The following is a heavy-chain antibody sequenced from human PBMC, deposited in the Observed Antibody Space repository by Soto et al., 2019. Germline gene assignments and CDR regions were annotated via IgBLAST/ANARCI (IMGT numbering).Heavy chain of an antibody. D-gene: IGHD3-10*01. CDR3: ARGRYYYGSGSLTFDY. V-gene: IGHV4-34*01. Sequence: SETLSLTCAVYGGSFSGYYCSWIRQPPGKGLEWIGEINHSGSTNYNPSLKSRVTISVDTSKNQFSLKLSSVTAADTAVYYCARGRYYYGSGSLTFDYWGQGTLVTVSS. J-gene: IGHJ4*02. CDR2: INHSGST. CDR1: GGSFSGYY.